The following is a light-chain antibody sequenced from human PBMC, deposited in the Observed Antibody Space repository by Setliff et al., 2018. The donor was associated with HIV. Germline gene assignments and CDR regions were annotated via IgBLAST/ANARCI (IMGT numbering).Light chain of an antibody. V-gene: IGLV2-14*01. CDR1: SSDVGGYKY. CDR3: NSFTSSSAYVL. CDR2: EVT. J-gene: IGLJ2*01. Sequence: QSVLTQPASVSGSPGQSITTACTGTSSDVGGYKYVSWYQQYPGKAPKLIIYEVTNRPSGVSNRFSGSKSGNTASLTISGLQAEDEADYYCNSFTSSSAYVLFGGGTKVTVL.